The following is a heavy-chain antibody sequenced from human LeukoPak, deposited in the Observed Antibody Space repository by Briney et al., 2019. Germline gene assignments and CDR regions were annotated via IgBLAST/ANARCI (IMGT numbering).Heavy chain of an antibody. Sequence: PGGSLRLSCAASGFTVSSNYMSWVRQAPGKGLEWVSVIYSGGSTYYADSVKGRFTISRDNSKNTLYLQMNSLRAEDTAVYYCAREGSIAAAGTNAFDIWGQGTMVTASS. CDR1: GFTVSSNY. CDR2: IYSGGST. J-gene: IGHJ3*02. D-gene: IGHD6-13*01. V-gene: IGHV3-53*01. CDR3: AREGSIAAAGTNAFDI.